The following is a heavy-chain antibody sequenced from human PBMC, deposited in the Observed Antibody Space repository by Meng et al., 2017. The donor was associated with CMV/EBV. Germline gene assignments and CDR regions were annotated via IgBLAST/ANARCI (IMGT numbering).Heavy chain of an antibody. CDR3: ARHERGPAAKFDY. D-gene: IGHD2-2*01. V-gene: IGHV5-51*01. CDR1: GYSFTSYW. CDR2: IYPGDSDT. Sequence: GGSLRLSCKGSGYSFTSYWIDWVRQMPGKGLEWMGIIYPGDSDTRYSPAFQGQVTISADKSFNTAYLQWSSLKASDTAMYYCARHERGPAAKFDYWGQGTLVTVSS. J-gene: IGHJ4*02.